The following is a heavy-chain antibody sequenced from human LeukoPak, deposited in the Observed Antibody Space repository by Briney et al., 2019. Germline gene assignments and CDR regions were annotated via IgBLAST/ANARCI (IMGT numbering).Heavy chain of an antibody. J-gene: IGHJ2*01. CDR3: AREDGDYVKWYFDL. CDR2: IYYSGTT. D-gene: IGHD4-17*01. CDR1: GGSISSYY. V-gene: IGHV4-59*12. Sequence: SETLSLTCTVSGGSISSYYWSWIRQPPGKGLEWIGFIYYSGTTNYNPSLKSRVTISVDTSKNQFSLKLSSVTAADTAVYYCAREDGDYVKWYFDLWGRGTLVTVSS.